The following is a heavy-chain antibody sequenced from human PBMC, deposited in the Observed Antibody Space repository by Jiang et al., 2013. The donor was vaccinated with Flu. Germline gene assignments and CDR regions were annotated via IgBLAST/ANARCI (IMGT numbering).Heavy chain of an antibody. Sequence: GPGLVKPSGTLSLTCAVSGGSISSSDWWTWVRQPPGKGLEWIGEIYQSGSTNYKPSLKSRVTISVDKSKKQFSLKLSSATAADTAVYYCAREAEDSSGFRLIDSWGQGTLVTVSS. D-gene: IGHD3-22*01. V-gene: IGHV4-4*02. CDR2: IYQSGST. CDR1: GGSISSSDW. CDR3: AREAEDSSGFRLIDS. J-gene: IGHJ4*02.